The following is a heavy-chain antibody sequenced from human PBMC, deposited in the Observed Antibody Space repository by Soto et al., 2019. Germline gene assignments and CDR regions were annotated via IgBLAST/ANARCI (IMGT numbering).Heavy chain of an antibody. Sequence: GGSLRLSCAASGFTFSSYAMSWVRQAPGKGLEWVSAISGSGGSTYYADSVKGRFTISRDNSKNTLYLQMNSLRAEDTAVYYCAKDLYGYCSSTSCPTPAFDIWGQGTMVTVSS. CDR3: AKDLYGYCSSTSCPTPAFDI. CDR1: GFTFSSYA. CDR2: ISGSGGST. V-gene: IGHV3-23*01. J-gene: IGHJ3*02. D-gene: IGHD2-2*01.